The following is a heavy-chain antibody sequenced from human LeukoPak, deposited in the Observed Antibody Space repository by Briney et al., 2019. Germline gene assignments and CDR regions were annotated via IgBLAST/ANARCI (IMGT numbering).Heavy chain of an antibody. J-gene: IGHJ4*02. V-gene: IGHV3-30*02. Sequence: GGSLRLSCAASGFTFSSYGMHWVRQAPGKGLEWVALIRYDGSNKYYADSVKGRFTISRDNSKNTLYLQMNSLRAEDTAVYYRANGGGIVATYWGQGTLVTVSS. CDR1: GFTFSSYG. CDR3: ANGGGIVATY. D-gene: IGHD5-12*01. CDR2: IRYDGSNK.